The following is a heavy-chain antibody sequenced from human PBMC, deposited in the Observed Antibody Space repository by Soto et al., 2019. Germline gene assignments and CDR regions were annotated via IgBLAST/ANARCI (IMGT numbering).Heavy chain of an antibody. CDR3: ARGPHRVAARPYYYYYGMDV. CDR2: INHSGST. D-gene: IGHD6-6*01. J-gene: IGHJ6*02. Sequence: SETLSLTCAVYGGSFSGYYWSWIRQPPGKGLEWIGEINHSGSTNDNPSLKSRVTISVDTSKNQFSLKLSSVTAADTAVYYCARGPHRVAARPYYYYYGMDVWGQGTTVTVS. CDR1: GGSFSGYY. V-gene: IGHV4-34*01.